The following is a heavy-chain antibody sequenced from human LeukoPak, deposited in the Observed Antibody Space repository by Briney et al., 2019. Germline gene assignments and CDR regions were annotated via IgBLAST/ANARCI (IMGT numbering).Heavy chain of an antibody. CDR3: ARVVMGDYVWGTHY. CDR1: GFTFSSYS. D-gene: IGHD3-16*01. V-gene: IGHV3-21*01. J-gene: IGHJ4*02. Sequence: GGSLRLSCAASGFTFSSYSMNWVRQAPGKGLEWVSSISSSSSYIYYADSVKGRFTISRDNAKNSLYLQMNSLRAEDTAVYYCARVVMGDYVWGTHYWGQGTLVTVSS. CDR2: ISSSSSYI.